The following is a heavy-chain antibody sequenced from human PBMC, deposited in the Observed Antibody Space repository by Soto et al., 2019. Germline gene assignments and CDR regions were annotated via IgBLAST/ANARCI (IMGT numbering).Heavy chain of an antibody. J-gene: IGHJ5*02. D-gene: IGHD2-2*01. CDR2: IYPGYSDT. CDR3: ARHEVCSATICHNWFDP. Sequence: GESLKISCKGSGYSFAGYWITLSRQTPGKALEWMGSIYPGYSDTRYSPSFQGKVTISVDKSISTAYLQWSSLKASDTAMYYCARHEVCSATICHNWFDPWGLGTLVTVSS. CDR1: GYSFAGYW. V-gene: IGHV5-51*01.